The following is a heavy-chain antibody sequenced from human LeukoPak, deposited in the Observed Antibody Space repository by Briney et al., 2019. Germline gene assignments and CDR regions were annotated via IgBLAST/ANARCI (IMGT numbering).Heavy chain of an antibody. Sequence: PGGSLRLSCAASGFSVSTNYMTWVRQAPGRGLEWVSVIYSSGNTYSADSVKGRFTISRDNSKNTLYLQMNSLRAEDTAVYYCARGGTSGYHLAQWGQGTLVTVSS. D-gene: IGHD3-22*01. CDR2: IYSSGNT. V-gene: IGHV3-66*01. CDR3: ARGGTSGYHLAQ. J-gene: IGHJ4*02. CDR1: GFSVSTNY.